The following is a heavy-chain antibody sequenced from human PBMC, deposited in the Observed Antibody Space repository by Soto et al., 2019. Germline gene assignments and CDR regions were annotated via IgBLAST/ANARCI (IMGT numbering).Heavy chain of an antibody. V-gene: IGHV1-3*01. D-gene: IGHD5-12*01. CDR1: GYTFPSYA. CDR2: INAGNGNT. J-gene: IGHJ3*02. Sequence: ASVKVSCKASGYTFPSYAMHWVRQAPGQRLEWMGWINAGNGNTKYSQKFQGRVTITRDTSASTAYMELSSLRSEDTAVYYCARWDGYNHDAFDIWGQGTMVIVSS. CDR3: ARWDGYNHDAFDI.